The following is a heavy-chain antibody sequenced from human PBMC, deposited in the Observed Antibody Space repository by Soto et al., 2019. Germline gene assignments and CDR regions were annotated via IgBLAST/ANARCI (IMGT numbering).Heavy chain of an antibody. Sequence: DVNLVQSGGGSAQPGGSLRLSCATSGFTFSTYAMTWVRQVPGRGLQWVSTILPDETGFYTVSVKGRFIISRDNYRGIVYLQMNDLWVEDAAIYYCAKDRLPTSGQRFYFDSWGQGSLVTVSS. J-gene: IGHJ4*02. CDR3: AKDRLPTSGQRFYFDS. CDR1: GFTFSTYA. V-gene: IGHV3-23*04. CDR2: ILPDETG. D-gene: IGHD2-15*01.